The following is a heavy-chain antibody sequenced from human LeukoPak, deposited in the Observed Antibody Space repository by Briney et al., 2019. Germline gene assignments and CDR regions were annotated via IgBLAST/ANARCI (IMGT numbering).Heavy chain of an antibody. CDR2: IRYDGSNK. J-gene: IGHJ4*02. CDR1: GFTFSSYG. Sequence: GGSLRLSCAASGFTFSSYGMHWVRQAPGKGLEWVAFIRYDGSNKYYADSVKGRFTISRDNSKNTLYLQMNSLRAEDTAVYYCAKDLSSSNWNYFYWGQGTLVTVSS. CDR3: AKDLSSSNWNYFY. V-gene: IGHV3-30*02. D-gene: IGHD1-7*01.